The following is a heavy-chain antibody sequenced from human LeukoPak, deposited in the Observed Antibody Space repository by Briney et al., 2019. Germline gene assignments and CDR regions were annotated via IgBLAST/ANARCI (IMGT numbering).Heavy chain of an antibody. CDR1: GFTFSSFG. CDR2: IGSSSSTI. V-gene: IGHV3-48*01. Sequence: GGSLRLSCAASGFTFSSFGMNWVRQAPGKGLEWVSYIGSSSSTIYYADSVKGRFTISRDNAKSSLYLQMNSLRAEGTAVYYCARVIAFHGWCLDVWGQGTTVTVSS. J-gene: IGHJ6*02. D-gene: IGHD2-8*01. CDR3: ARVIAFHGWCLDV.